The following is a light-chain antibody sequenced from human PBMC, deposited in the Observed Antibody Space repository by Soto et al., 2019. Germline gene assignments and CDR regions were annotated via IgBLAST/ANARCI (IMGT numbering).Light chain of an antibody. V-gene: IGKV1-5*01. J-gene: IGKJ1*01. CDR2: GAS. CDR1: QSVGTW. Sequence: DIQMPQSPSTLSASVGGRVTITCRASQSVGTWVAWYQQKPGKAPKLLIYGASNLESGVPSRFSGSGSGTEFTLTITTLQPDDFATYFCQHYRRNTWSFGPGTKVDI. CDR3: QHYRRNTWS.